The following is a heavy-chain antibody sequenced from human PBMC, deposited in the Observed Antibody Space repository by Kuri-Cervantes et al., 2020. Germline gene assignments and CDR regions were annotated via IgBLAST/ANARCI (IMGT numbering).Heavy chain of an antibody. Sequence: GGSLRLSCAASGFTVSSNYMSWVRQAPGKGLEWVSVIYSGGSTYYADSVKGRFTISRDNSKNTLYLQMNSLRAEDTAVYYCAKAAPGYGDYGAIPPFDYWGQGTLVTVSS. CDR2: IYSGGST. CDR3: AKAAPGYGDYGAIPPFDY. CDR1: GFTVSSNY. J-gene: IGHJ4*02. V-gene: IGHV3-53*01. D-gene: IGHD4-17*01.